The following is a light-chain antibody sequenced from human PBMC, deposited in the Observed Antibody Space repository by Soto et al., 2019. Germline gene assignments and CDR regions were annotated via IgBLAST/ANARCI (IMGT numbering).Light chain of an antibody. Sequence: EIVMTQSPATLSVSPGERATLSCRASQSVSSNLAWYQQKPGQAPRLLIYGASTRATAIPARFSGSGSVTEFTLTITSLQSEDFAVYYCQQYNNWPPYTFGQGTNLEIK. V-gene: IGKV3-15*01. J-gene: IGKJ2*01. CDR1: QSVSSN. CDR2: GAS. CDR3: QQYNNWPPYT.